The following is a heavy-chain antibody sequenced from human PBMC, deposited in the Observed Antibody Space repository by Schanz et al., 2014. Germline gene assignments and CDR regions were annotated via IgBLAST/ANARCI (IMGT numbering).Heavy chain of an antibody. Sequence: QVQLVQSGAEVKKPGASVKVSCKASGHTFRGYYMHWVRQAPGQGLEWMGWINVYNGDTKFAKTFQDRVTLTTDTSTSTAYMELSRLRSDDTAVYYCARGLVRYFAYWGQGTLVTVSS. D-gene: IGHD2-8*02. CDR3: ARGLVRYFAY. CDR1: GHTFRGYY. CDR2: INVYNGDT. V-gene: IGHV1-2*02. J-gene: IGHJ4*02.